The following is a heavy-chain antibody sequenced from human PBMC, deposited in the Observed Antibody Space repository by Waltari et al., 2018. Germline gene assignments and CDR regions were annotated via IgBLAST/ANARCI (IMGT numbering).Heavy chain of an antibody. CDR2: INHSGANT. J-gene: IGHJ4*02. V-gene: IGHV3-23*04. Sequence: EVQLVESGGGLVQPGGSLRLSCAVSGFTFSNYAMSWVRQAPGKGLEGISAINHSGANTYYADSVNGRFTISIDKSKNTLFLQMNSLRADDTAAYFCSISDRDIWSGFHHWGQGTLVTVSS. CDR3: SISDRDIWSGFHH. CDR1: GFTFSNYA. D-gene: IGHD1-1*01.